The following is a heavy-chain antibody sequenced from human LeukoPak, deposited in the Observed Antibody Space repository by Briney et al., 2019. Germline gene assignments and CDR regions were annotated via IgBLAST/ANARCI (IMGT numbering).Heavy chain of an antibody. V-gene: IGHV4-39*07. CDR3: ARVAGGEQWGNWFDP. CDR2: IYYSGST. Sequence: SETLSLTCTVSGGSISSSSYYWGWIRQPPGKGLEWIGSIYYSGSTYYNPSLKSRVTISVDTSKNQFSLKLSSVTAADTAVYYCARVAGGEQWGNWFDPWGQGTLVTVSS. CDR1: GGSISSSSYY. J-gene: IGHJ5*02. D-gene: IGHD6-19*01.